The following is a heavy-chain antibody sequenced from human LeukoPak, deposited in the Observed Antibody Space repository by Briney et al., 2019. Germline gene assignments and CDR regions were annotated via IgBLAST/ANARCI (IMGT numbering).Heavy chain of an antibody. CDR3: ARDESTSILWW. CDR2: VNPNNGAT. D-gene: IGHD2-21*01. CDR1: GYTFTGYY. J-gene: IGHJ1*01. V-gene: IGHV1-2*02. Sequence: ASVNVSCKASGYTFTGYYLHWVRQAPGQGLEWMGWVNPNNGATSYAQKFQGRVTMTRDTSTSTVYMELSSLRSEDTAVYYCARDESTSILWWWGQGTLVTVSS.